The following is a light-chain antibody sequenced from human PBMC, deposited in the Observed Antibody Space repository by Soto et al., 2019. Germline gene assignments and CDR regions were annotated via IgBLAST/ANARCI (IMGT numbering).Light chain of an antibody. V-gene: IGKV3-20*01. CDR1: QSVRSSY. CDR2: GVS. Sequence: EIVLTQSPGTLSLSPGERATISCRASQSVRSSYLAWYQQKLGQAPRLLIYGVSNRATGIPDRFSGSGSGTDLTLTISRLESEDFAVYYCQQYGTSPRTFGQGTKVEIK. J-gene: IGKJ1*01. CDR3: QQYGTSPRT.